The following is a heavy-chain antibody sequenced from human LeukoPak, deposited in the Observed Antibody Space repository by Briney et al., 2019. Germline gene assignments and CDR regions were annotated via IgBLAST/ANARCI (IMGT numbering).Heavy chain of an antibody. CDR2: ISSSGSTT. Sequence: PGGSLRLSCAASGFTFSSYEMNWVRQAPGKGLEWVSYISSSGSTTYYADSVKGRFTISRDNAKNSLYLQMNSLRAEDTAVYYCARDRGWGMDVWGKGTTVTISS. CDR1: GFTFSSYE. D-gene: IGHD5-12*01. J-gene: IGHJ6*03. CDR3: ARDRGWGMDV. V-gene: IGHV3-48*03.